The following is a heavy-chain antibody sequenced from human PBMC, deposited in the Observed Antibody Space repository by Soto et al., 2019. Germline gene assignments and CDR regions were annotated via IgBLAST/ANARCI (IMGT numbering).Heavy chain of an antibody. D-gene: IGHD2-2*01. V-gene: IGHV4-34*01. CDR3: ARVSCSSTSCYAHYYYYYYYMDV. CDR2: INHSGST. CDR1: GGSFSGYY. J-gene: IGHJ6*03. Sequence: SETLSLTCAVYGGSFSGYYWSWIRQPPGKGLEWIGEINHSGSTNYNPSLKSRVTISVDTSKNQFSLKLSSVTAADTAVYYCARVSCSSTSCYAHYYYYYYYMDVWGKGTTVTVSS.